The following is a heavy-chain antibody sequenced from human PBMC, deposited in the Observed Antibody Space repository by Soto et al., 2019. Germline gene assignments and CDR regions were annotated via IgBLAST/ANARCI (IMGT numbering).Heavy chain of an antibody. D-gene: IGHD3-22*01. J-gene: IGHJ4*02. CDR2: IDPSDSQT. V-gene: IGHV5-10-1*01. Sequence: GESLKISCKGSGYSFAGYWITWVRQKPGKGLEWMGRIDPSDSQTYYSPSFRGHVTISVTKSITTVFLQWGSLRASDTAMYYCARQIYDSDTGPNFQYYFDSWGQGTPVTVSS. CDR3: ARQIYDSDTGPNFQYYFDS. CDR1: GYSFAGYW.